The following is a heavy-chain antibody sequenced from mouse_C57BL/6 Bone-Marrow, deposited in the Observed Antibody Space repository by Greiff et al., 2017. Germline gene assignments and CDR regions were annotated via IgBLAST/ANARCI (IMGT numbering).Heavy chain of an antibody. J-gene: IGHJ2*01. V-gene: IGHV1-80*01. CDR1: GYAFSSYW. CDR3: ARGEVYYGSSPYFDY. Sequence: QVQLKESGAELVKPGASVKISCKASGYAFSSYWMNWVKQRPGKGLEWIGQIYPGDGDTNYNGKFKGKATLTADKSSSTAYMQLSSLTSEDSAVYFCARGEVYYGSSPYFDYWGQGTTLTVSS. CDR2: IYPGDGDT. D-gene: IGHD1-1*01.